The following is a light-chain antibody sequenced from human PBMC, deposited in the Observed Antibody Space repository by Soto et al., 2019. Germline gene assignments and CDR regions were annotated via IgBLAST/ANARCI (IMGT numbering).Light chain of an antibody. CDR3: QQFYTFHLN. J-gene: IGKJ4*01. CDR2: GAS. CDR1: QTISSW. Sequence: DIQMTQSPSTLSGSVGDRVTITCRASQTISSWLAWYQQKPNKAPKSLISGASNLQSGVPSRFSGSGSGTDSTLTISSLQPEDFATYYCQQFYTFHLNFGGGTKVDIX. V-gene: IGKV1D-16*01.